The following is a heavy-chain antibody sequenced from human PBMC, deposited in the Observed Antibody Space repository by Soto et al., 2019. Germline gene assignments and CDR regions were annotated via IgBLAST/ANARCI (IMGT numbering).Heavy chain of an antibody. CDR1: GFTFSSYG. Sequence: VQLLESGGGLVQPGGSLRLSCAASGFTFSSYGMTWVRQAPGKGLEWVSFSSATGAGTYYADSVKGRFTISRDNSKITLYLQMPSLGADVTAVYYCAKDRRAGGNYGFYSDFWGQGALVIVSP. CDR2: SSATGAGT. J-gene: IGHJ4*02. D-gene: IGHD1-7*01. V-gene: IGHV3-23*01. CDR3: AKDRRAGGNYGFYSDF.